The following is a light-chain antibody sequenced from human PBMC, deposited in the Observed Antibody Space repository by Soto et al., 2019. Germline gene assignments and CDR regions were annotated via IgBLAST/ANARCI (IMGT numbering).Light chain of an antibody. CDR3: CSYAGATTFAV. CDR2: QDT. CDR1: GSDVGGYNL. J-gene: IGLJ3*02. Sequence: QSSLTQPASVSGSPGQSITISCSGTGSDVGGYNLVSWYQHLPGKAPKLMIYQDTKRPSGVSNRFSGSKSGNTASLTISGLQAEDEADYYCCSYAGATTFAVFGGGTKLTVL. V-gene: IGLV2-23*02.